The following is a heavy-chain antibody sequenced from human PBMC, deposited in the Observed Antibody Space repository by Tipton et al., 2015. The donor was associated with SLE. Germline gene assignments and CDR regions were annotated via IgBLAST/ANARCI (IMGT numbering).Heavy chain of an antibody. J-gene: IGHJ4*02. CDR2: ISASGGST. V-gene: IGHV3-23*01. D-gene: IGHD3-16*01. Sequence: GSLRLSCAASGFIFSSYAMSWVRQAPGKGLEWVSGISASGGSTYYADSVKGRFTISRDNSKNTLYLQMNSLRAEDTAVYYCAKFGGPFVIAAPATGYFDYWGQGTLVTVSS. CDR3: AKFGGPFVIAAPATGYFDY. CDR1: GFIFSSYA.